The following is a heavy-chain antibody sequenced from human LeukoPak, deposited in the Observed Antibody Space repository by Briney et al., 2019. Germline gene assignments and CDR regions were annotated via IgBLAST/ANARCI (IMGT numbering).Heavy chain of an antibody. CDR3: ARGTITMVDY. Sequence: VGSLPLSCAASGFTVSSNYMSWVRQAPGRGLEWVSVIDSGGRAYYADSVKGRFTISRDNSKNTLFLQMNSLRAGDTAVYYCARGTITMVDYWGQGTLVTGSS. CDR1: GFTVSSNY. D-gene: IGHD3-10*01. J-gene: IGHJ4*02. V-gene: IGHV3-66*01. CDR2: IDSGGRA.